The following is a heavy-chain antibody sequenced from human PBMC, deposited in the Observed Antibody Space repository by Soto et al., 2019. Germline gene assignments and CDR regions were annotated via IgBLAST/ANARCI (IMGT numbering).Heavy chain of an antibody. CDR3: TTNNCDGGNCYFAH. J-gene: IGHJ5*02. D-gene: IGHD2-21*01. CDR2: IMYDGNTE. Sequence: GGSLRLSCAASGFVFGSYAMHWVRQAPGKGLEWVAVIMYDGNTEYYADSVKGRFTLSRDNSKNILSVQMNSLRAEDTAVYYCTTNNCDGGNCYFAHWGRGTLVTVSS. CDR1: GFVFGSYA. V-gene: IGHV3-30-3*01.